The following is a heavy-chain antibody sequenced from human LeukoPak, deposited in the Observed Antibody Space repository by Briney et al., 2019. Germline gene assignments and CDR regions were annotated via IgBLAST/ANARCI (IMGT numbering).Heavy chain of an antibody. V-gene: IGHV1-18*04. CDR2: ISAYNGNT. Sequence: ASVKVSCKASGYTFTSCGISWVRQAPGQGLEWMGWISAYNGNTNYAQKFQGRVTMTRDTSTSTVYMELSSLRSEDTAVYYCARAQQWLAFDIWGQGTMVTVSS. CDR3: ARAQQWLAFDI. CDR1: GYTFTSCG. D-gene: IGHD6-19*01. J-gene: IGHJ3*02.